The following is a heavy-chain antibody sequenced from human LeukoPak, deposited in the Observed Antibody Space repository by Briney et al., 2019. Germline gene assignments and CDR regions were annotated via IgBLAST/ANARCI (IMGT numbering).Heavy chain of an antibody. CDR1: GGSFSGYY. D-gene: IGHD3-22*01. Sequence: SETLSLTCAVYGGSFSGYYWSWIRQPPGKGLEWIGEINHSGSTNYNPSLKSRVTISVDTSKNQFSLKLSSVTAADTAVYYCASLESRITMIVVPDWGQGTLDTVSS. CDR2: INHSGST. J-gene: IGHJ4*02. V-gene: IGHV4-34*01. CDR3: ASLESRITMIVVPD.